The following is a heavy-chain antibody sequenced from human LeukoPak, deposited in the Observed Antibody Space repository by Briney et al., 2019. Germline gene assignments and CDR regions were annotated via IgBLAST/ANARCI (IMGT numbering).Heavy chain of an antibody. CDR3: ARGGYCSSTSCLSLAKGTNWFDP. Sequence: SQTLSLTCTVSGGSISSGGYYWSWIRQHPGKGLEWIGYIYYSGSTYYNPSLKSRVTISVDTSKNQFSLKLSSVTAADTAVYYCARGGYCSSTSCLSLAKGTNWFDPWGQGTLVTVSS. J-gene: IGHJ5*02. V-gene: IGHV4-31*03. D-gene: IGHD2-2*01. CDR2: IYYSGST. CDR1: GGSISSGGYY.